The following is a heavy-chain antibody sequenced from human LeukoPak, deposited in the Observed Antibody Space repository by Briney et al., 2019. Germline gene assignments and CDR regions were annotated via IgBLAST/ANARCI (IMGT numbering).Heavy chain of an antibody. D-gene: IGHD3-9*01. CDR1: GFTFSSYS. V-gene: IGHV3-21*01. Sequence: NPGGSLRLSCAASGFTFSSYSMNWVRQAPGKGLEWVSSISSSSSYIYYADSVKGRFTISRDNAKNSLYLQMNSLRAEGTAVYYCARAHYDILTGYIDYWGQGTLVTVSS. J-gene: IGHJ4*02. CDR2: ISSSSSYI. CDR3: ARAHYDILTGYIDY.